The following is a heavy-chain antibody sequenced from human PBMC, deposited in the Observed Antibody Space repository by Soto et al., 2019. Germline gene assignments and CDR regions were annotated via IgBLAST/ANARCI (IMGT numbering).Heavy chain of an antibody. J-gene: IGHJ4*02. D-gene: IGHD2-2*01. CDR2: IKQDGSEI. Sequence: EVQLVESGGGLVQSGGSLRLSCAASGFTFSSYWMSWVRQGPGKGPEWVANIKQDGSEIYYVDSVKGRFTISRDNAKSSLYLQMTSLRAEYTAVYHCAKSLSAIPGDSWGQGTLVTVS. V-gene: IGHV3-7*05. CDR3: AKSLSAIPGDS. CDR1: GFTFSSYW.